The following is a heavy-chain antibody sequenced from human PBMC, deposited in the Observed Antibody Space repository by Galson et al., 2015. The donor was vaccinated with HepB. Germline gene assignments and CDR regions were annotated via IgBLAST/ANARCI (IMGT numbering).Heavy chain of an antibody. J-gene: IGHJ4*02. CDR1: GGTFSSYA. D-gene: IGHD1-26*01. Sequence: SVKVSCKASGGTFSSYAISWVRQAPGQGLEWMGGIIPIFGTANYAQKFQGRVTITADESTSTAYMELSSLRSEDTAVYCCARARVGATPAPFDYWGQGTLVTVSS. CDR3: ARARVGATPAPFDY. CDR2: IIPIFGTA. V-gene: IGHV1-69*13.